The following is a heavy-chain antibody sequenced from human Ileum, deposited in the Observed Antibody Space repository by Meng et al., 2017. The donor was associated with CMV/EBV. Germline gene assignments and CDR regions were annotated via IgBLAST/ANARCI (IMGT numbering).Heavy chain of an antibody. V-gene: IGHV1-2*02. CDR1: GYTFTGNF. Sequence: KASGYTFTGNFMHWVRQAPGQGLEWMGWINPNTGGAIYAQKFQGRVTMTRDTSISTAYMDLSGLTSDDTAVYYCAKGPSRDAPHFDHWGQGTLVTVS. J-gene: IGHJ4*02. CDR2: INPNTGGA. CDR3: AKGPSRDAPHFDH.